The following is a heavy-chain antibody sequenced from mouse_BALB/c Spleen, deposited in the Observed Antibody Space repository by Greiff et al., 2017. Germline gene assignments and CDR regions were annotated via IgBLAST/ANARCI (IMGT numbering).Heavy chain of an antibody. Sequence: EVQVVESGGGLVQPGGSRKLSCAASGFAFSSFGMHWVRQAPEKGLEWVAYISSDSSTIYYADTVKGRVTIAINNPKNTLFLQMTSLSSEDTAMYYCARYCGSSYGYFDYWGQGTTLTVSS. CDR2: ISSDSSTI. V-gene: IGHV5-17*02. CDR1: GFAFSSFG. J-gene: IGHJ2*01. D-gene: IGHD1-1*01. CDR3: ARYCGSSYGYFDY.